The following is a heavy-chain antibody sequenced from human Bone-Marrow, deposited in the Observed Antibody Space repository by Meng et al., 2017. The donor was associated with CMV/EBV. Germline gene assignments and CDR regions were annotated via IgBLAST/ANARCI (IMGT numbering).Heavy chain of an antibody. J-gene: IGHJ4*02. Sequence: GESLKISCAASGFTFSSYWMSWVRQAPGKGLEWVANIKQDGSEKYYVDSVKGRFTISRDNAKNSPYLQRNSLRAEDTAVYYCATKLWFGELLPYFDYWGQGTLVTVSS. CDR1: GFTFSSYW. CDR3: ATKLWFGELLPYFDY. V-gene: IGHV3-7*01. CDR2: IKQDGSEK. D-gene: IGHD3-10*01.